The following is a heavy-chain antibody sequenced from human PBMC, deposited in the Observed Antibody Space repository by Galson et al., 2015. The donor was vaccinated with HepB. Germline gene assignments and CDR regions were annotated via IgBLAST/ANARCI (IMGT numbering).Heavy chain of an antibody. D-gene: IGHD1-1*01. CDR2: ISYDGSNK. J-gene: IGHJ4*02. CDR1: GFTFSSYG. CDR3: AKDGRANGALDY. V-gene: IGHV3-30*18. Sequence: LRLSCAASGFTFSSYGMHWVRQAPGKGLEWVAVISYDGSNKYYADSVKGRFTISRDNSKNTLYLQMNSLRAEDTAVYYCAKDGRANGALDYWAQGTLVTVSS.